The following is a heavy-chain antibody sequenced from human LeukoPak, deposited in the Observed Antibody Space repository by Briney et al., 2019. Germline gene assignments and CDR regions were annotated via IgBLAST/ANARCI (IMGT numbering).Heavy chain of an antibody. CDR2: IIPILGIA. J-gene: IGHJ4*02. CDR3: ARELTSSSPFGY. Sequence: GSSVKVSCKASGGTFSSYAISWVRQAPGQGLEWMGRIIPILGIANYAQKFQGRVTITADKSTSTAYMELSSLRSEDTAVYYCARELTSSSPFGYWGQGTLVTVSS. V-gene: IGHV1-69*04. D-gene: IGHD6-13*01. CDR1: GGTFSSYA.